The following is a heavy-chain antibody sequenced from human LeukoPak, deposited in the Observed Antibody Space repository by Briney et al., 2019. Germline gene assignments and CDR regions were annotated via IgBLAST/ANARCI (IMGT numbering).Heavy chain of an antibody. CDR1: GYTFTSYY. V-gene: IGHV1-46*01. CDR3: ARDLERTEYYDFWSGNDY. CDR2: INPSGGST. J-gene: IGHJ4*02. D-gene: IGHD3-3*01. Sequence: ASVKVSCKASGYTFTSYYMHWVRQAPGQGLEWMGIINPSGGSTSYAQKFQGRVTMTRDMSTSTVYMELSSLGSEDTAVHYCARDLERTEYYDFWSGNDYWGQGTLVTVPS.